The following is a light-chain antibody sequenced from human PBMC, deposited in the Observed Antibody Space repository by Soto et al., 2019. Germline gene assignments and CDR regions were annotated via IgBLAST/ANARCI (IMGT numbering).Light chain of an antibody. CDR2: SNN. CDR3: AAWDDSLNGPV. CDR1: SSNIGSNT. V-gene: IGLV1-44*01. Sequence: QSVLTRPPSASGTPGQRVTISCSGSSSNIGSNTVNWYQQLPGTAPKLLISSNNQRPSGVPDRFSGSKSGTSASLAISGLQSEDEADYYCAAWDDSLNGPVFGGGTKLTVL. J-gene: IGLJ3*02.